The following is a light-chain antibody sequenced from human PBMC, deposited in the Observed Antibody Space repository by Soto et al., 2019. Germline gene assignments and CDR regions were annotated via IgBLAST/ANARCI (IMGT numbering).Light chain of an antibody. J-gene: IGKJ1*01. CDR1: QFVSSN. CDR2: AAS. CDR3: QQYASSPWT. Sequence: EIVMTQSPVTLSVSPGERATLSCRASQFVSSNLAWYQQKPGQAPRLLISAASSRATGIPDRFSGSGSGTDFTLTITRLEPEDIALYFCQQYASSPWTFGQGTKVDIK. V-gene: IGKV3-20*01.